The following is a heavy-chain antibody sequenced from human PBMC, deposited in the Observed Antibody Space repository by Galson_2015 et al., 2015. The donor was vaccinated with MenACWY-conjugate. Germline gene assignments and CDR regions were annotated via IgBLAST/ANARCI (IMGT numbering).Heavy chain of an antibody. V-gene: IGHV3-30*18. CDR1: GFTFRRFG. CDR2: ISYDGSNE. CDR3: AKDWSVPYSTISYYFYMDR. Sequence: SLRLSCAASGFTFRRFGMHWVRQAPGKGLEWMAVISYDGSNESYADTVKGRFTISRDNSKNTLYLQMNSLRTDDTAVYYCAKDWSVPYSTISYYFYMDRLGKATTVTVSS. D-gene: IGHD6-13*01. J-gene: IGHJ6*03.